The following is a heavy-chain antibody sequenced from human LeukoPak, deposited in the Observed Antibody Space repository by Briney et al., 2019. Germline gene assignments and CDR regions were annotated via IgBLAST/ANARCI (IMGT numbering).Heavy chain of an antibody. CDR2: IWYDGSNK. J-gene: IGHJ6*03. V-gene: IGHV3-33*06. CDR3: AKGAGGYYYYYMDV. Sequence: QPGRSLRLSCAASGFTFSSYGMHWVRQAPGKGLEWVAVIWYDGSNKCYADSVKGRFTISRDNSKNTLYLQMNSLRAEDTAVYYCAKGAGGYYYYYMDVWGKGTTVTVSS. D-gene: IGHD3-10*01. CDR1: GFTFSSYG.